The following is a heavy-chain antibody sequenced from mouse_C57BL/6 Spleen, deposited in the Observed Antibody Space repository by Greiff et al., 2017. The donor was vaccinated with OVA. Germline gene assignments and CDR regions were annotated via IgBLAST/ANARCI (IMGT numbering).Heavy chain of an antibody. CDR1: GFSLTSYG. D-gene: IGHD2-4*01. Sequence: VQLQESGPGLVAPSQSLSITCTVSGFSLTSYGVHWVRQPPGKGLEWLVVIWSDGSTTYNSALKSRLSISKDNSKSQVFLKMNSLQTDDTAMYYCARHYDYDAVYYAMDYWGQGTSVTVSS. J-gene: IGHJ4*01. CDR2: IWSDGST. V-gene: IGHV2-6-1*01. CDR3: ARHYDYDAVYYAMDY.